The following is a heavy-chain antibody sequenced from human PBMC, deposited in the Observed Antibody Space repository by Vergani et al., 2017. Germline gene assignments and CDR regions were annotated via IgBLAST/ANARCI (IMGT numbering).Heavy chain of an antibody. J-gene: IGHJ3*02. CDR1: GFTFSAYY. V-gene: IGHV3-11*06. CDR2: ISSSSSYT. Sequence: QVQLVESGGGLVKPGGSLRLSCAASGFTFSAYYMSWIRQAPGKGLEWVSYISSSSSYTNYADAVKGRFTISRDNARNSLSLQMNSLRAEDTAVYYCARGLSDAFDIWGQGTMVTVSS. CDR3: ARGLSDAFDI.